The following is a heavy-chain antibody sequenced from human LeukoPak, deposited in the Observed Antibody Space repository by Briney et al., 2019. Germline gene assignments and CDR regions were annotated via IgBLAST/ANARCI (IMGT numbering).Heavy chain of an antibody. Sequence: ASQTLSLTCTVSGGSISSYYWSWIRQPPGKGLEWIGYIYYSESTNYNPSLKSRVTISVDTSKNQFSLKLSSVTAADTAVYYCAGQYYYDSSGYSDYWGQGTLVTVSS. CDR3: AGQYYYDSSGYSDY. V-gene: IGHV4-59*01. D-gene: IGHD3-22*01. CDR1: GGSISSYY. CDR2: IYYSEST. J-gene: IGHJ4*02.